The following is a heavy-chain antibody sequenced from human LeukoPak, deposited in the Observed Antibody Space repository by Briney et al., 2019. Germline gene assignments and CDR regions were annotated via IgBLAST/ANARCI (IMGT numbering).Heavy chain of an antibody. CDR3: AKDLIRLYGDYFSFDI. Sequence: GGSLRLSCAASGFTFSSYAMSWVRQAQGKGLKWVSAISGSGGSTYYADSVKGRFTISRDNSKNTLYLQMNSLRAEDTAVYYCAKDLIRLYGDYFSFDIWGQGTMVTVSS. CDR2: ISGSGGST. CDR1: GFTFSSYA. J-gene: IGHJ3*02. V-gene: IGHV3-23*01. D-gene: IGHD4-17*01.